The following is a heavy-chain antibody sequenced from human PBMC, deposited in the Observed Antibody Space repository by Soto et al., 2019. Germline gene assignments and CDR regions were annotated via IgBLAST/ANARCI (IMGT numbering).Heavy chain of an antibody. CDR3: ARPLCSSTRCGPYFFDS. CDR2: VNPDNGKT. D-gene: IGHD2-2*01. Sequence: QVQLVQSGAEVKKPGASVKVSCKASGYTFTSNDINWVRQAPGQGPEWMGWVNPDNGKTGFAQKFQGRITMTRNTSISTAYMELSSLRSDDTAVYFCARPLCSSTRCGPYFFDSWGQGSLVTVSS. V-gene: IGHV1-8*01. CDR1: GYTFTSND. J-gene: IGHJ4*02.